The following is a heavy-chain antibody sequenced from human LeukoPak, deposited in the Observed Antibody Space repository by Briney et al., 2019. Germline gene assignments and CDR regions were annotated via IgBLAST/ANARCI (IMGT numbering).Heavy chain of an antibody. CDR1: GDSVSSNSAA. V-gene: IGHV6-1*01. J-gene: IGHJ4*02. CDR2: TYYRSKWYN. CDR3: ARDGGSSPPGGDSYGEYYFDY. Sequence: SQTLSLTCAISGDSVSSNSAAWNWIRQSPSRGLEWLGRTYYRSKWYNDYAVSVKSRITINPDTSKNQFSLQLNSVTPEDTAVYYCARDGGSSPPGGDSYGEYYFDYWGQGTLVTVSS. D-gene: IGHD5-18*01.